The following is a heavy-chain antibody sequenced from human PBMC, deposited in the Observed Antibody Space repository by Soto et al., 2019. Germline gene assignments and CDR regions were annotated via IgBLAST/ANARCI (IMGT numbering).Heavy chain of an antibody. V-gene: IGHV1-69*01. CDR3: ARTYIAASRPTASDL. Sequence: QVQLVQSGAEVRKPGSSVKVSCKASGDTFMYYAFTWVRQAPGQGLEWVGQAIPVFGTTNHAQKFQGRVTFPAVESTGTAYMELSSLRFDDTAVYFCARTYIAASRPTASDLWGQGTMVTVSS. D-gene: IGHD6-13*01. J-gene: IGHJ3*01. CDR1: GDTFMYYA. CDR2: AIPVFGTT.